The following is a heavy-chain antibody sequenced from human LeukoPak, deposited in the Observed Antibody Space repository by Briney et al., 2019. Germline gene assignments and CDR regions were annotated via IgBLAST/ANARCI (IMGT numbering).Heavy chain of an antibody. Sequence: WESLKISSNGSAYNLTSYWITCVRHMPWKGLEWMGFIIPGDFDTRYCPSFQGQVTISAGKSTSTAYLQWSSLKASDSAMYYCARQIGSRYCSSTSCDNWFDSWGQGTLVTVSS. CDR3: ARQIGSRYCSSTSCDNWFDS. J-gene: IGHJ5*01. D-gene: IGHD2-2*01. CDR2: IIPGDFDT. CDR1: AYNLTSYW. V-gene: IGHV5-51*01.